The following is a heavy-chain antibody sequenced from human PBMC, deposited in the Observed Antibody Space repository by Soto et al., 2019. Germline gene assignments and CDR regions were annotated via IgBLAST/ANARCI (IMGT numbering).Heavy chain of an antibody. J-gene: IGHJ4*02. V-gene: IGHV4-4*02. CDR1: GGSISSSNC. CDR3: ARAGYSGYDFPFDY. CDR2: IYHSGST. D-gene: IGHD5-12*01. Sequence: QVQLQESGPGLVKPSGTLSLTCAVSGGSISSSNCWSWVRQPPGKGLEGIGEIYHSGSTNYNPSLKCRVTISVDKSKNQFSRKLSSVTAADTAVYYCARAGYSGYDFPFDYWGQGTLVTVSS.